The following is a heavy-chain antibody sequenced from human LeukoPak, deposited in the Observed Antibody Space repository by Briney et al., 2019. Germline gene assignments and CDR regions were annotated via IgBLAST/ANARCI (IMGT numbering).Heavy chain of an antibody. D-gene: IGHD1-26*01. J-gene: IGHJ4*02. V-gene: IGHV3-66*02. CDR3: ATRADEWEYYFDY. CDR2: IYSGVST. Sequence: PGGSLRLSCAASGFTVSDNYMSWVRQASGKGLEWVSVIYSGVSTYHADSVKGRFTISRDNSKNTLYLQMNSLRAEDTAVYYCATRADEWEYYFDYWGQGTLVTVSS. CDR1: GFTVSDNY.